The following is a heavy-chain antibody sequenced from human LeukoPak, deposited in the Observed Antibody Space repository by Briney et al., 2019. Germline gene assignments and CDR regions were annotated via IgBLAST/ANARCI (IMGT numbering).Heavy chain of an antibody. CDR2: INHSGST. V-gene: IGHV4-34*01. CDR3: ARGPFGYCSSTSCYTRRYFDY. Sequence: PSETLSPTCAVYGGSFSGYYWSWIRQPPGKGLEWIGEINHSGSTNYNPSLKSRVTMSVDTSKNQFSLKLSSVTAADTAVYYCARGPFGYCSSTSCYTRRYFDYWGQGTLVTVSS. D-gene: IGHD2-2*02. CDR1: GGSFSGYY. J-gene: IGHJ4*02.